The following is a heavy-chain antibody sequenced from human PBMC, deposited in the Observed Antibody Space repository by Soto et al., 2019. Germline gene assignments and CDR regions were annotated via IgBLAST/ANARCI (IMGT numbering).Heavy chain of an antibody. Sequence: GPEVKKPGASVKVSCETSGYTFTTYDITWVRQAPGQGLEWMGWISTFNGDTKYEEKLQDRVTMTTDTFTATAYMELRSLGSDDTAVYYCARGSCADDICYYFDFWGQGTLVTVSS. CDR3: ARGSCADDICYYFDF. V-gene: IGHV1-18*01. D-gene: IGHD2-8*01. CDR2: ISTFNGDT. J-gene: IGHJ4*02. CDR1: GYTFTTYD.